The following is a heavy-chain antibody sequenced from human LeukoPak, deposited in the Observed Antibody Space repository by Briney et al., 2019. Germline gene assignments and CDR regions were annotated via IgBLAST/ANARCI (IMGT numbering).Heavy chain of an antibody. V-gene: IGHV4-61*02. CDR1: GGSISSGSYY. CDR3: ARVDCSSTSCYFDY. D-gene: IGHD2-2*01. Sequence: SETLSLTCTVSGGSISSGSYYWSWIRQPAGKGLEWIGRIYTSGSTNYNPSLKSRVTISVDTSKNQFSLKLSSVTAADTAVYYCARVDCSSTSCYFDYWGQGTLVTVSS. J-gene: IGHJ4*02. CDR2: IYTSGST.